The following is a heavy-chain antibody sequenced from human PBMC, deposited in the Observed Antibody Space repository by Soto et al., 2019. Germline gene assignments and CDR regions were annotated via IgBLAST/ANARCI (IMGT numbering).Heavy chain of an antibody. D-gene: IGHD2-15*01. CDR1: GLTFSGSA. V-gene: IGHV3-30-3*01. CDR2: TSYDGSHK. J-gene: IGHJ4*02. Sequence: GGSLRLSCAAPGLTFSGSAIHWVRQAPGKGLDWVAVTSYDGSHKYYADSVKGRFTISRDIFKNTVDLQMDSLRPEDTAVYYCARGMAVIGGGACGFWGQGTLVTVSS. CDR3: ARGMAVIGGGACGF.